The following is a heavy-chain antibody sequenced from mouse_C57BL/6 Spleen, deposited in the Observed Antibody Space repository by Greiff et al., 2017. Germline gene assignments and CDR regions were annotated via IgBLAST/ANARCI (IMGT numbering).Heavy chain of an antibody. J-gene: IGHJ1*03. V-gene: IGHV3-5*01. D-gene: IGHD4-1*01. CDR2: IYYSGTI. Sequence: DVQLQESGPGLVKPSQTVFLTCTVTGISITTGNYRWSWIRQFPGNKLEWIGYIYYSGTITYNPSLTSRTTITRDTPKNQFFLEMNSMTAEDTATYYCARDGALNWDWYGDVWGTGTTVTVSS. CDR1: GISITTGNYR. CDR3: ARDGALNWDWYGDV.